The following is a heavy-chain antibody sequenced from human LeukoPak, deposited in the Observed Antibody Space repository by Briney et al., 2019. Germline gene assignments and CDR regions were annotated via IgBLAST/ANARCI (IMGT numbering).Heavy chain of an antibody. V-gene: IGHV3-48*01. J-gene: IGHJ5*02. D-gene: IGHD2-2*01. CDR2: ISSSSSTI. Sequence: PGGSLRLSCAASGFTFSSYSMNWVRQAPGKGLEWVSYISSSSSTIYYADSVKGRFTISRDNAKNSLYLQMNSLRAEDTAVYYCARIVVVVPAAMSPSGGTRDWFDPWGQGTLVTVSS. CDR3: ARIVVVVPAAMSPSGGTRDWFDP. CDR1: GFTFSSYS.